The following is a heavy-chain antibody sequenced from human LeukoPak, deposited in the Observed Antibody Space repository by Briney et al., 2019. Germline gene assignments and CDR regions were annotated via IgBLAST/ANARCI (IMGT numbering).Heavy chain of an antibody. CDR2: ISSSSSYI. J-gene: IGHJ4*02. D-gene: IGHD3-10*01. CDR3: ARGITYYYGSGNIPPPDY. Sequence: SGGSLRLSCAASGFTFSSYSMNWVRQAPGKGLEWVSSISSSSSYIYYADSVKGRFTISRDNAKNSLYLQVNSLRAEDTAVYYCARGITYYYGSGNIPPPDYWGQGTLVTVSS. V-gene: IGHV3-21*01. CDR1: GFTFSSYS.